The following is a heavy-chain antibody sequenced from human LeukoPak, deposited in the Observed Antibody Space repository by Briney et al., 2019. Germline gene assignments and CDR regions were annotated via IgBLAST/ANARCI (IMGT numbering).Heavy chain of an antibody. CDR2: IYYSGRT. CDR1: CGSISSSSYY. V-gene: IGHV4-39*07. CDR3: ARVPGAYYYISIGFGSGWFDP. D-gene: IGHD3-9*01. J-gene: IGHJ5*02. Sequence: SETLSLTCTLSCGSISSSSYYWGWIRQPPGKGLEWIGSIYYSGRTYYNPSLKSRVTISVDTSKNQFSLKLSSVTAADTAVYYCARVPGAYYYISIGFGSGWFDPWGQGILVTVSS.